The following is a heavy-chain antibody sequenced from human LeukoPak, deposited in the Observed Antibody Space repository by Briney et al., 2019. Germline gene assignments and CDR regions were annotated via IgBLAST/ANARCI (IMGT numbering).Heavy chain of an antibody. V-gene: IGHV4-39*01. J-gene: IGHJ4*02. CDR1: GGSISSSSYY. CDR2: IYYSGST. CDR3: ARPSRGYSYEFDY. Sequence: SETLSLTCTVSGGSISSSSYYWGWIRQPPGKGLEWIGSIYYSGSTYYNPSLKSRVTISVDTSKDQFSLKLSSVTAADTAVYYCARPSRGYSYEFDYWGQGTLVTVSS. D-gene: IGHD5-18*01.